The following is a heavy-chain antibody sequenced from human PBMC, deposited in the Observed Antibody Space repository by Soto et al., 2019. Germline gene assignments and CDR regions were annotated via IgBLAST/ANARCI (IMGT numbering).Heavy chain of an antibody. CDR3: ARDQGFRVVINSNWFDP. V-gene: IGHV1-18*01. J-gene: IGHJ5*02. CDR2: ISAYNGNT. Sequence: ASVKVSCKASGYTFSRYGIMWVRQAPGQGLEWMGWISAYNGNTNSAEKLRGRLTMTTDASTTTAYMELRSLRSDDTAIYYCARDQGFRVVINSNWFDPWGKGTRVTVS. CDR1: GYTFSRYG. D-gene: IGHD2-21*01.